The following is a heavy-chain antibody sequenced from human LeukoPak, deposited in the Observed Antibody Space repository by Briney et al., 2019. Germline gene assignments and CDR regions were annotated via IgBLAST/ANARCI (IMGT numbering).Heavy chain of an antibody. CDR3: AREVRSYYYYMDV. J-gene: IGHJ6*03. D-gene: IGHD4-23*01. CDR2: INPNSGGT. CDR1: GYTFTSYG. V-gene: IGHV1-2*02. Sequence: ASVKVSCKASGYTFTSYGITWVRQAPGQGLEWMGWINPNSGGTNYAQKFQGRVTMTRDTSISTAYMELSRLRSDDTAVYYCAREVRSYYYYMDVWGKGTTVTVSS.